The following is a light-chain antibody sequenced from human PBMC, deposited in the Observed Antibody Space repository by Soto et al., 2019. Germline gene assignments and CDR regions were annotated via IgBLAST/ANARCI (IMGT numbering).Light chain of an antibody. CDR3: QQRSNWPLT. Sequence: EIVLTQSPSTLSLSPGERATLSCRASQSISNYLAWYKQKPGQAPRLLIYDTFHRAAGIPARFSGSGSGTEFSLTISSLEPEDFEVYYCQQRSNWPLTFGGGTKVDIK. J-gene: IGKJ4*01. V-gene: IGKV3-11*01. CDR2: DTF. CDR1: QSISNY.